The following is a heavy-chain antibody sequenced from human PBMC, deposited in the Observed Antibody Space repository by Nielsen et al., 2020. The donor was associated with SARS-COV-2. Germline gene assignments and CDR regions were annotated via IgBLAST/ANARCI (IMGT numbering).Heavy chain of an antibody. V-gene: IGHV3-11*05. J-gene: IGHJ4*01. CDR1: GFTFSDYY. D-gene: IGHD5-24*01. CDR2: FSSSGYT. CDR3: AREGRKLPLDY. Sequence: GGSLRLSCAASGFTFSDYYMSWIRQAPGKGLEWVSYFSSSGYTNYVDSVKGRFTISRDNAKNSLYLQMNSLRAEDTAVYYCAREGRKLPLDYWCQGTLVTVSS.